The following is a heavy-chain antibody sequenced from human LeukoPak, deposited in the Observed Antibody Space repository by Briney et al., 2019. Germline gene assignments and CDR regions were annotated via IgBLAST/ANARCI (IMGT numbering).Heavy chain of an antibody. V-gene: IGHV3-21*01. CDR3: ARARGTSGWLPDFGY. CDR2: ISSSSSYI. D-gene: IGHD6-19*01. CDR1: GLTFSSYS. Sequence: GGSLRLSCAASGLTFSSYSMNWVRQAPGKGLEWVSSISSSSSYIYYADSVKGRFTISRDNAKNSLYLQMNSLRAEDTAVYYCARARGTSGWLPDFGYWGQGTLVTVSS. J-gene: IGHJ4*02.